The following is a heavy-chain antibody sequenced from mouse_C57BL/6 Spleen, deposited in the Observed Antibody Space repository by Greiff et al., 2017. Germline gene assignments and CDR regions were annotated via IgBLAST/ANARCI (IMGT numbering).Heavy chain of an antibody. D-gene: IGHD4-1*01. CDR2: IYPGGGYT. CDR3: ARTGTGYYAMDD. V-gene: IGHV1-63*01. CDR1: GYTFTNYW. J-gene: IGHJ4*01. Sequence: QVQLQQSGAELVRPGTSVKMSCKASGYTFTNYWIGWAKQRPGHGLEWIGDIYPGGGYTNYNEKFKGKATLTADKSSSTAYMQVSSLTSEDSAIYYCARTGTGYYAMDDWGQGTSVTVSS.